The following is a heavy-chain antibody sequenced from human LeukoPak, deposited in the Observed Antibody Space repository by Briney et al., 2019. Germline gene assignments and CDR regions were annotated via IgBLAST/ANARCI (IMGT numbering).Heavy chain of an antibody. CDR2: IFYSGNT. CDR3: ARAMYSYGFYFDY. J-gene: IGHJ4*02. D-gene: IGHD5-18*01. CDR1: GGXLSSGAYY. V-gene: IGHV4-30-4*01. Sequence: SETLSLTCTVSGGXLSSGAYYWLWIRQPPGKGVEWIGYIFYSGNTYYNPSLKSRVTISGDTSKNQFSLKLSSVTAADTAVYYCARAMYSYGFYFDYWGQGSLVTVSS.